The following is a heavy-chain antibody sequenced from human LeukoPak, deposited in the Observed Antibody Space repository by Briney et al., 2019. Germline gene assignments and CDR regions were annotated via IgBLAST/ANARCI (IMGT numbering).Heavy chain of an antibody. CDR2: IYTSGST. D-gene: IGHD5-24*01. J-gene: IGHJ4*02. V-gene: IGHV4-61*02. Sequence: SQTLSLTCTVSGGSISSGDYYWGWIRQPAGKGLDWIGRIYTSGSTNYNPSLKSRVTISVDTSKNQFSLKLSSVTAADTAVYYCARGSWLQFFDYWGQGTLVTVSS. CDR1: GGSISSGDYY. CDR3: ARGSWLQFFDY.